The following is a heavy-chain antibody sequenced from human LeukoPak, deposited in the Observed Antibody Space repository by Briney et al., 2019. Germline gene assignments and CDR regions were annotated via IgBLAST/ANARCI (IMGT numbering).Heavy chain of an antibody. J-gene: IGHJ5*02. D-gene: IGHD3-3*01. V-gene: IGHV1-69*04. Sequence: ASVKVSCKASGGTFSSYTISWVRQAPGQGLEWMGRIIPILGIANYAQKFQGRVTITADKSTSTAYMELSSLRSEDTAVYYCARDSYDFWSGYPHTNWFDPWGQGTLVTVSS. CDR1: GGTFSSYT. CDR2: IIPILGIA. CDR3: ARDSYDFWSGYPHTNWFDP.